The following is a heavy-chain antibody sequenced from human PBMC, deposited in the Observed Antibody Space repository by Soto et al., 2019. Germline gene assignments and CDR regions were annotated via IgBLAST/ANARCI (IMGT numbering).Heavy chain of an antibody. V-gene: IGHV1-2*02. CDR3: ARDLAKGGGSAGFDY. CDR2: INPKSGGT. Sequence: ASVKVSCKASGYTFTVYYMHWVRQAPGQGLEWMEWINPKSGGTMYPQKFQGRVTMTWDTSISTAYMALTRLRSDDRAVYYCARDLAKGGGSAGFDYWGQGTLVTVSS. D-gene: IGHD1-26*01. CDR1: GYTFTVYY. J-gene: IGHJ4*02.